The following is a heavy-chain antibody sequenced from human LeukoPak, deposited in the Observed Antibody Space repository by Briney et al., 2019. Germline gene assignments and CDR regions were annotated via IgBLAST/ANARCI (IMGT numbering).Heavy chain of an antibody. J-gene: IGHJ5*02. V-gene: IGHV4-61*02. CDR2: IYTSGST. Sequence: SQTLSLTCTVSGGSISSGSYYWSWIRQPAGKGLEWIGRIYTSGSTNYNPSLKSRVTISVDTSKNQFSPKLSSVTAADTAVYYCAGGEKGVPRGAKFDPWGQGTLVTVSS. CDR1: GGSISSGSYY. CDR3: AGGEKGVPRGAKFDP. D-gene: IGHD3-16*01.